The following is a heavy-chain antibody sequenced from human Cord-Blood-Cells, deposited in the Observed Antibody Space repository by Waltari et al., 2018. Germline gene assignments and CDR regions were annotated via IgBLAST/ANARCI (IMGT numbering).Heavy chain of an antibody. CDR1: GFTFSSYA. D-gene: IGHD7-27*01. CDR2: ISGSGGST. Sequence: EVQLLESGGGLVQPGGSLRLSCAASGFTFSSYAMSWVCQAPGKGLEWVSAISGSGGSTYYADSVKCRFTISRDNSKNTLYLQMNSLRAEDTAVYYCAKDRGGTGIPFDYWGQGTLVTVSS. V-gene: IGHV3-23*01. CDR3: AKDRGGTGIPFDY. J-gene: IGHJ4*02.